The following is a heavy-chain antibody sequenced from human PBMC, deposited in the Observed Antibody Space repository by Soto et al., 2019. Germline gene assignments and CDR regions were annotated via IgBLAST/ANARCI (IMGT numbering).Heavy chain of an antibody. CDR1: GGSFSGYY. CDR2: INHSGSN. J-gene: IGHJ6*02. CDR3: ARGRYYEFWSGYPVYGMDV. D-gene: IGHD3-3*01. V-gene: IGHV4-34*01. Sequence: PSDTLSLTCAVYGGSFSGYYWSWIRQPPGTGLEWIGEINHSGSNNYNPSLKSRVTIPVDTSKNQFSLKLSSVTAADTAVYYCARGRYYEFWSGYPVYGMDVWGQGTTVTVSS.